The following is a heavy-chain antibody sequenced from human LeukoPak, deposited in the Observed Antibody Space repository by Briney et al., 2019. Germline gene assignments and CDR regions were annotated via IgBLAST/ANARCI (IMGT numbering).Heavy chain of an antibody. CDR3: ARSKDILTGYCFDY. V-gene: IGHV4-39*07. CDR1: GGSISSRSYY. Sequence: SETLSLTCTVSGGSISSRSYYWGWIRQPPGKGLEWIGNVYYSGNTYYNPSLKSRVTISVDTSKNQFSLKLSSVTAADTAVYYCARSKDILTGYCFDYWGQGTLVTVSS. CDR2: VYYSGNT. J-gene: IGHJ4*02. D-gene: IGHD3-9*01.